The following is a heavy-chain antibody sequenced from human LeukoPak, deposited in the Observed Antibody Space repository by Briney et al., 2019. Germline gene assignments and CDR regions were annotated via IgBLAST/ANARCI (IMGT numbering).Heavy chain of an antibody. D-gene: IGHD5-18*01. V-gene: IGHV4-4*08. J-gene: IGHJ4*02. CDR3: ARGLDTAKVGY. Sequence: SETLSLTCTVSGASISEYYWTWIRQPPGKGLEWLGHIHPSGSTYSNPSLRSRVTVSVDTPKNQFSLTLSSVTAADTAMYFCARGLDTAKVGYWGQETLVTVSS. CDR2: IHPSGST. CDR1: GASISEYY.